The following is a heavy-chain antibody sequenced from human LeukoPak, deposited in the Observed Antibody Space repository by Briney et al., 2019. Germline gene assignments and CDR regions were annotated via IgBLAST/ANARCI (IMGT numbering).Heavy chain of an antibody. J-gene: IGHJ4*02. D-gene: IGHD3-3*01. V-gene: IGHV3-33*06. Sequence: PGGSLKLSCAASGFTFSSYAMHWVRQAPGKGLEWVAVIWYDESNRYYADSVKGRFNISRDNSKNTLYLQMNSLRAEDTAVYYCAKDRDFWSGKAFDYWGQGTLVTVSS. CDR1: GFTFSSYA. CDR2: IWYDESNR. CDR3: AKDRDFWSGKAFDY.